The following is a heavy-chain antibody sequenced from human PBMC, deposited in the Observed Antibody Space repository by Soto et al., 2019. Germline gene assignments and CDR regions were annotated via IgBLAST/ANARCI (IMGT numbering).Heavy chain of an antibody. J-gene: IGHJ6*02. CDR1: GGSISSSSYY. CDR3: ARRFAYYDSSGYKDYYGMDV. Sequence: TSETLSLTCTVSGGSISSSSYYWGWIRQPPGKGLEWIGSIYYSGSTYYNPSLKSRVTISVDTSKNQFSLKLSSVTAADTAVYYCARRFAYYDSSGYKDYYGMDVWGQGATVTVSS. CDR2: IYYSGST. V-gene: IGHV4-39*01. D-gene: IGHD3-22*01.